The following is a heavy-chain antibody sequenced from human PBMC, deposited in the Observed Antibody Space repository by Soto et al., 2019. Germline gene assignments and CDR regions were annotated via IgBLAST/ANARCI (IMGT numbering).Heavy chain of an antibody. CDR2: FSGRDATT. D-gene: IGHD1-26*01. J-gene: IGHJ5*02. V-gene: IGHV3-23*01. CDR1: GFTFSSYT. Sequence: EVQLSESGGGLVQPGGSLRLSCTASGFTFSSYTMSWVRQAPGKGLEWVSSFSGRDATTYYADSVKGRFTISRDNSKNTLYLQMNSLRAEDTALYFRVRTIVGATKGGWFDPWGQGALVTVSS. CDR3: VRTIVGATKGGWFDP.